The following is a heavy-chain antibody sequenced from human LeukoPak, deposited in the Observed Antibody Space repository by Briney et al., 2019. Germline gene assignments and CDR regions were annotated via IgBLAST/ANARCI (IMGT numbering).Heavy chain of an antibody. V-gene: IGHV3-33*06. CDR3: AKENYGDNYYFDY. D-gene: IGHD4-17*01. J-gene: IGHJ4*02. CDR2: IWYDGSNK. CDR1: GFTFSSYG. Sequence: RGSLRLSCAASGFTFSSYGMHWVRQAPGKGLEWVAVIWYDGSNKYYADSVKGRFTISRDNSKNTLYLQLNSLRAEDTAVYYCAKENYGDNYYFDYWGQGTLVTVSS.